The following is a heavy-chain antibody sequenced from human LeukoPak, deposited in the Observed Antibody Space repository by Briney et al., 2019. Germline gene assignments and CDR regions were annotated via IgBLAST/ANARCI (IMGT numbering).Heavy chain of an antibody. CDR2: ISAYNGNT. D-gene: IGHD2-21*02. V-gene: IGHV1-18*01. CDR1: GYTFTSYG. Sequence: ASVKVSCKASGYTFTSYGISWVRQAPGQGLEWMGWISAYNGNTNYALKLQGRVTMTTDTSTSTAYMELRSLRSDDTAVYYCAREVGYCGGDCYLLDYWGQGTLVTVSS. J-gene: IGHJ4*02. CDR3: AREVGYCGGDCYLLDY.